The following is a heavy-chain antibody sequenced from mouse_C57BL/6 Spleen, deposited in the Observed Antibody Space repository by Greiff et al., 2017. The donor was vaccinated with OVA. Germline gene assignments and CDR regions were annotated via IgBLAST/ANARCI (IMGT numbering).Heavy chain of an antibody. J-gene: IGHJ2*01. Sequence: DVKLQESGPGLVKPSQSLSLTCSVTGYSITSGYYWNWIRQFPGNKLEWMGYISYDGSNNYNPSLKNRISITRDTSKNQFFLKLNSVTTEDTATYYCASSAYYSNAFDYWGQGTTLTVSS. D-gene: IGHD2-5*01. V-gene: IGHV3-6*01. CDR1: GYSITSGYY. CDR3: ASSAYYSNAFDY. CDR2: ISYDGSN.